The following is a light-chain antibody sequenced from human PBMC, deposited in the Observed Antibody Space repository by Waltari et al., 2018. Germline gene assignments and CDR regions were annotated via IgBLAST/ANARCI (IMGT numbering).Light chain of an antibody. Sequence: QSALTQAASVSGSPGQSITMSCTGTNSDVGSYNLVSWYQQNPCEAPKLMIFEVTKRPAGVSNRFPGSKSGNTASLTISGLQAEDEAHYYCFSYAGSRNWVFGGGTKLTVL. CDR3: FSYAGSRNWV. CDR1: NSDVGSYNL. CDR2: EVT. J-gene: IGLJ3*02. V-gene: IGLV2-23*02.